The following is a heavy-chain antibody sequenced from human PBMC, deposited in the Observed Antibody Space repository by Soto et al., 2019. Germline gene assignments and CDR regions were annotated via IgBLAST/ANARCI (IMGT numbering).Heavy chain of an antibody. Sequence: PGGSLRLSCAASGFTFSSYAMSWVRQAPGKGLEWVSAISGSGGSTYYADSVKGRFTISRDNSKNTLYLQMNSLRAEDTAVYYCAKRDYYDSSGYYPPFDYWGQGTLVTVSS. CDR1: GFTFSSYA. CDR2: ISGSGGST. J-gene: IGHJ4*02. V-gene: IGHV3-23*01. CDR3: AKRDYYDSSGYYPPFDY. D-gene: IGHD3-22*01.